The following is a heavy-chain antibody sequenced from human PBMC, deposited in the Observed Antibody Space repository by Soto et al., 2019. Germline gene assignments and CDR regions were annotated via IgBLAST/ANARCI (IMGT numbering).Heavy chain of an antibody. CDR2: IDPSDSYT. D-gene: IGHD2-21*02. V-gene: IGHV5-10-1*01. CDR3: ASHNFFCGGDCNSSGMDV. CDR1: GYMFTNYG. J-gene: IGHJ6*02. Sequence: GALKISCQGCGYMFTNYGINWVRQVSGGGLEWLGRIDPSDSYTKYNPSFQGHVTISADKSTSTAYLQWSSLRASDTAVYYCASHNFFCGGDCNSSGMDVWGQGTTVTVSS.